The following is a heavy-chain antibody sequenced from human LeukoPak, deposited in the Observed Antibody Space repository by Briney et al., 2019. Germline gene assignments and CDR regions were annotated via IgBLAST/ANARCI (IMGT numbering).Heavy chain of an antibody. J-gene: IGHJ3*02. Sequence: PGGSLRLSCAASGFTFSSYSMNWVRQAPGKGLEWVSSISSSSSYIYYADSVKGRFTTSRDNAKNSLYLQMNSLRAEDTAVYYCARDMRGQWLDLKAFDIWGQGTMVTVSS. V-gene: IGHV3-21*01. CDR1: GFTFSSYS. CDR2: ISSSSSYI. CDR3: ARDMRGQWLDLKAFDI. D-gene: IGHD6-19*01.